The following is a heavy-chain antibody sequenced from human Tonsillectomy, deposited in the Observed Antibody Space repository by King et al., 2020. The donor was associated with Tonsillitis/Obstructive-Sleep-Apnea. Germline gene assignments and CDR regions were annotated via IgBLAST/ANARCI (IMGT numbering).Heavy chain of an antibody. CDR2: INSDGSST. D-gene: IGHD2-2*01. Sequence: VQLVESGGGLVQPGGSLRLSCAASGFTFSSYWMHWVRQAPGKGLVWVSRINSDGSSTSYADSVKGRYTISRDNAKNTLYVQMNSMRAEDTAVYFCARAAAYCSSISGYLRGGLLDPWRQGPLLTVFS. V-gene: IGHV3-74*01. CDR3: ARAAAYCSSISGYLRGGLLDP. CDR1: GFTFSSYW. J-gene: IGHJ5*02.